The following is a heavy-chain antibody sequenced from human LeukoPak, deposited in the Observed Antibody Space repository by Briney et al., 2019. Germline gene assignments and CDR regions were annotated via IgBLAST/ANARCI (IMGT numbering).Heavy chain of an antibody. V-gene: IGHV1-69*01. D-gene: IGHD2-15*01. Sequence: SVKVSCEASGGTFSSYAISWVRQAPGQGVEWMGGIIPFFGTANYAQKLQGRVTITADESPSTAYIELSSLKSGDTAVYYCALRRYCSGGRCYSGNYWGQGTLVTVSS. CDR2: IIPFFGTA. CDR3: ALRRYCSGGRCYSGNY. J-gene: IGHJ4*02. CDR1: GGTFSSYA.